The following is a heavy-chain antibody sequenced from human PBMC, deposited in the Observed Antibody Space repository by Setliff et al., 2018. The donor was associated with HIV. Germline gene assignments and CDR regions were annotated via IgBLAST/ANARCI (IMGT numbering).Heavy chain of an antibody. CDR2: ISAYNGNT. Sequence: ASVKVSCKASGYTFTSYGISWVRQAPGQGLEWMGWISAYNGNTNYAQKFQGRVTMTTDTLTSTAYMELSSLRAEDTAVYYCARFDHYGDYGRIGDAFDIWGQGTMVTVSS. D-gene: IGHD4-17*01. CDR1: GYTFTSYG. J-gene: IGHJ3*02. V-gene: IGHV1-18*01. CDR3: ARFDHYGDYGRIGDAFDI.